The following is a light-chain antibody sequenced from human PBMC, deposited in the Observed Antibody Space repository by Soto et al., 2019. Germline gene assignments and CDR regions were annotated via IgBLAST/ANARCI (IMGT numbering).Light chain of an antibody. V-gene: IGKV3-15*01. CDR3: QQYNVRPPAT. CDR1: QSVSSG. J-gene: IGKJ5*01. Sequence: EIVMTQSPATLSVSPGERATLSCRSSQSVSSGLAWYQQKPGQAPRLLIYDASTRATGIPVRFSGSGSGTEFTLTISSLQSEDFAVYYCQQYNVRPPATFGQGTRLEIE. CDR2: DAS.